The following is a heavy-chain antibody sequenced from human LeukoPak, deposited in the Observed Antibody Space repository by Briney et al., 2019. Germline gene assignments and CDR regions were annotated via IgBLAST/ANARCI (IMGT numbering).Heavy chain of an antibody. CDR2: ISSSGSTI. CDR1: GFTFSDYY. J-gene: IGHJ6*02. Sequence: PGGALRLSCAASGFTFSDYYMSWIRQAPGKGLEWVSYISSSGSTIYYADSVKGLFTISRDNAKNSLYLQMNSLRAEDTALYYCAQDIGGDAPYYYYYGMDVWGQGTTVTVSS. CDR3: AQDIGGDAPYYYYYGMDV. V-gene: IGHV3-11*01. D-gene: IGHD2-21*01.